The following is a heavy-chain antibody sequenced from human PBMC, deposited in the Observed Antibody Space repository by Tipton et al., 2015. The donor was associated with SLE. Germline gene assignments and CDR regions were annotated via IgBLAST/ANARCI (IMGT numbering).Heavy chain of an antibody. D-gene: IGHD2-2*01. CDR2: ISGSGVDP. Sequence: AISGSGVDPYYADSVKGRFTISRDNAKNTLYLQMNSLRAEDTAVYYCAREAVVVVPAAIYYYGMDVWGQGTTVTVSS. J-gene: IGHJ6*02. CDR3: AREAVVVVPAAIYYYGMDV. V-gene: IGHV3-23*01.